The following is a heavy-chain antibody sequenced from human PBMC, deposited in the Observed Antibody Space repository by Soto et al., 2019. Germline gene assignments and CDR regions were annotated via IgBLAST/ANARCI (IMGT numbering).Heavy chain of an antibody. CDR3: AKDLQFPFARGLPPKHYCMGV. Sequence: GGSLRLSCAASGFTFSSSALTWVRQAPGKGLGWVSGISASGGDTDYADSVKARFTISRDNSKNKVYLQMNSLRAEDTAVYYCAKDLQFPFARGLPPKHYCMGVWGQVTTVTVAS. J-gene: IGHJ6*02. CDR1: GFTFSSSA. V-gene: IGHV3-23*01. D-gene: IGHD4-17*01. CDR2: ISASGGDT.